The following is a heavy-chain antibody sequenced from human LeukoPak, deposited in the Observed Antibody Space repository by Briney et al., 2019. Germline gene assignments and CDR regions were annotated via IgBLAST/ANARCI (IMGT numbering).Heavy chain of an antibody. CDR2: TYYRSRWYN. Sequence: SQTLSLTCAISGDSLSSNSAAWGWIRQYPSRGLEWLGRTYYRSRWYNDYALSVKSRITINPDTSKNQVSLQLNSVTPEDTAVYYCSRELAWGPADYWGQGTLVTVSS. J-gene: IGHJ4*02. D-gene: IGHD7-27*01. V-gene: IGHV6-1*01. CDR3: SRELAWGPADY. CDR1: GDSLSSNSAA.